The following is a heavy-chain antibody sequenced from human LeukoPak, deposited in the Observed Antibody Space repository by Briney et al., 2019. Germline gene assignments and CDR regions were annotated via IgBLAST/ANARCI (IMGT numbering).Heavy chain of an antibody. CDR3: ARNGMIFGVYYYYYMDV. V-gene: IGHV3-74*01. CDR2: INTDGSST. D-gene: IGHD3-3*01. CDR1: GFTFSSYW. Sequence: GGSLRLSCAASGFTFSSYWMHWVRQAPGKGLVWVSRINTDGSSTSYADSVKGRFTISRDNAKNTLYLQMNSLRAEDTAVYYCARNGMIFGVYYYYYMDVWGKGTTVTVSS. J-gene: IGHJ6*03.